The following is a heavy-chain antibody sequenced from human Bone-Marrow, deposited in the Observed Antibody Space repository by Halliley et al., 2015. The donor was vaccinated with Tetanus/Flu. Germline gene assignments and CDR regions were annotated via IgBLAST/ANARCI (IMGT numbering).Heavy chain of an antibody. Sequence: LEGVGFIPYSGSTYSTPSLKSRVTISVDTSNNQFSLKMSSVTAADTAVYYCARRRYFYYGLDVWGQGTTVTVSS. CDR3: ARRRYFYYGLDV. CDR2: IPYSGST. V-gene: IGHV4-30-4*01. D-gene: IGHD2-21*01. J-gene: IGHJ6*02.